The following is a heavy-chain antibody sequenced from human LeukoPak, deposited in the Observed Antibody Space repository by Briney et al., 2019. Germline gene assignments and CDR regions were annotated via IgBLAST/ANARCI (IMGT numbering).Heavy chain of an antibody. CDR3: GRDHGDDAFDI. Sequence: ASVKVSCKASGYTFTNYYIHWVRQAPGQGLEWMGWINSNRGGTNYAQKFQGRVTMTRDTSISTAYMELRSVRSDDTAVYYCGRDHGDDAFDIWGPGTMVTVSS. J-gene: IGHJ3*02. CDR2: INSNRGGT. D-gene: IGHD3-3*01. V-gene: IGHV1-2*02. CDR1: GYTFTNYY.